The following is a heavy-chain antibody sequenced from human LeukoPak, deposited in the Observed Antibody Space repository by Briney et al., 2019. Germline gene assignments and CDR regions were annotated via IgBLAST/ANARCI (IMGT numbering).Heavy chain of an antibody. Sequence: GGSLRLSCAASGFTFSSYSMNWVRQAPGKGLEWVSYISSSSSTIYYADSVKGRFTISRDNAKNSLYLQMNSLRAEDTAVYYCARPNLSIAAQDWGYGMDVWGQGTTVTVSS. CDR1: GFTFSSYS. D-gene: IGHD6-6*01. CDR3: ARPNLSIAAQDWGYGMDV. J-gene: IGHJ6*02. CDR2: ISSSSSTI. V-gene: IGHV3-48*01.